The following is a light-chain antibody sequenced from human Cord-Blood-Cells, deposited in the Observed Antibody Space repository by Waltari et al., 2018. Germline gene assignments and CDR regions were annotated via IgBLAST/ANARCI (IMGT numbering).Light chain of an antibody. Sequence: QSALTQPASVSGSPGQPITISCTGTSSAVGGYNYFSWYQQHPGKAPKLMIYDVSNRPSGVSNRFSGSKSGNTASLTISGLQAEDEADYYCSSYTSSSTWVFGGGTKLTVL. V-gene: IGLV2-14*01. CDR3: SSYTSSSTWV. CDR1: SSAVGGYNY. CDR2: DVS. J-gene: IGLJ3*02.